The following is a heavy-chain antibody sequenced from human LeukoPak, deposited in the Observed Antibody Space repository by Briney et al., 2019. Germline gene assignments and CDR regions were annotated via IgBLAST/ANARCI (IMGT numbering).Heavy chain of an antibody. CDR2: ISPYNGDT. J-gene: IGHJ6*03. Sequence: GASVKVSCKASGYTFTSYDIHWVRQAPGQGLEWMGWISPYNGDTNYAQKLQGRVTMTRDTSTGTAYMELRSLRSDDTAVYYCARDILATIGGYYYMDVWGKGTMVTVSS. CDR1: GYTFTSYD. CDR3: ARDILATIGGYYYMDV. D-gene: IGHD5-12*01. V-gene: IGHV1-18*04.